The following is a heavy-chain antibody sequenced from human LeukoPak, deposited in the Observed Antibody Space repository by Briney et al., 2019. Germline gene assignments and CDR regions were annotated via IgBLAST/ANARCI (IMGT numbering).Heavy chain of an antibody. CDR3: ARDGSANRYNWFDP. V-gene: IGHV3-7*03. Sequence: PGGSLRLSCAASGVTFSSYWMNWVRQAPGKGLEWVANINQDGSQKYYVDSVKGRFTISRDNAENSLYLQMSSLGAEGTAVYYCARDGSANRYNWFDPWGQGTLVTVSS. D-gene: IGHD1-26*01. CDR1: GVTFSSYW. CDR2: INQDGSQK. J-gene: IGHJ5*02.